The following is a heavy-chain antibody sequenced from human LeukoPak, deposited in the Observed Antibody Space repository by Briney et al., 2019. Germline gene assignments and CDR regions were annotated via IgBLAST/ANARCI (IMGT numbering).Heavy chain of an antibody. D-gene: IGHD3-3*01. V-gene: IGHV4-34*01. CDR2: INHSGST. Sequence: SETLSLTCAVYGGSLSGYYWSWIRQPPGKGLEWIGEINHSGSTNYNPSLKSRVTISVDTSKNQFSLKLSSVTAADTAVYYCARAPPRITIFGVGDWYFDLWGRGTLVTVSS. CDR3: ARAPPRITIFGVGDWYFDL. J-gene: IGHJ2*01. CDR1: GGSLSGYY.